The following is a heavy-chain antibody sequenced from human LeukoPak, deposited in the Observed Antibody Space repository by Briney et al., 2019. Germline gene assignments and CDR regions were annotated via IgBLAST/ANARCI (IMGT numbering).Heavy chain of an antibody. CDR2: ISAYNGNT. J-gene: IGHJ3*02. V-gene: IGHV1-18*01. CDR1: GYTFTSYG. D-gene: IGHD2-2*01. CDR3: ATSRSPTAYCSSTSCYGGQDAFDI. Sequence: ASVKVSCKASGYTFTSYGISWVRQAPGQGLEWMGWISAYNGNTNYAQKLQGRVTMTTDTSTSTAYMELRSLRSDDTAVYYCATSRSPTAYCSSTSCYGGQDAFDIWGQGTMVTVSS.